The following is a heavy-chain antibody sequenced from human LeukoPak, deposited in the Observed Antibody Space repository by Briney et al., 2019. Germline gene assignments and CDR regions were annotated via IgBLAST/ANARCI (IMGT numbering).Heavy chain of an antibody. Sequence: ASVKVSCKASGDTFIGYWIHWVRQAPGQGLEWMGAINPRGDATIGAQKFQGRVTTTRDTSTSTVYIELSSLRSEDTAVYYCAREGQQLKHFDYWGQGTLVTVSS. V-gene: IGHV1-46*01. CDR2: INPRGDAT. CDR3: AREGQQLKHFDY. CDR1: GDTFIGYW. J-gene: IGHJ4*02. D-gene: IGHD1-1*01.